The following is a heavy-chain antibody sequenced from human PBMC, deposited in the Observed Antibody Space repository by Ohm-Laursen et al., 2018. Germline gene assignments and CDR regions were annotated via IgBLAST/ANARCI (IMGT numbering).Heavy chain of an antibody. CDR3: ARNPITIFGVVITLYGMDV. Sequence: ASVKVSCKASGYTFTSYGISWVRQAPGQGLEWMGWISAYNGNTNYAQKLQGRVTMTTDTSTSTAYMELRSLRSDDTAVYYCARNPITIFGVVITLYGMDVWGQGTTVTVSS. D-gene: IGHD3-3*01. CDR2: ISAYNGNT. CDR1: GYTFTSYG. V-gene: IGHV1-18*01. J-gene: IGHJ6*02.